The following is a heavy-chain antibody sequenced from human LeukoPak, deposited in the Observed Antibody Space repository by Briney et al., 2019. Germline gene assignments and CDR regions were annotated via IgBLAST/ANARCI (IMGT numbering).Heavy chain of an antibody. CDR1: GFTFSSYS. Sequence: GGSLRLSCAASGFTFSSYSMNWVRQAPGKGLEWVSSISSSGSYIYYADSMKGRFTISRDNARNSLYLQMNSLRGEDTAVYYCARDKNSGYLDYWGQGTLVTVSS. J-gene: IGHJ4*02. V-gene: IGHV3-21*01. CDR3: ARDKNSGYLDY. D-gene: IGHD1-26*01. CDR2: ISSSGSYI.